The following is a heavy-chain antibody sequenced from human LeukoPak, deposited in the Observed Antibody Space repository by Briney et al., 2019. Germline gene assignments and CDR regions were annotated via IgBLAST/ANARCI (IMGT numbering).Heavy chain of an antibody. CDR2: IYYSGST. CDR3: ARVYDILTGYYKAAGAFDI. Sequence: SETLSLTCTVSGGSVSSGSYYWGWIRQPPGKGLEWIGYIYYSGSTNYNPSLKSRVTISVDTSKNQFSLKLSSVTAADTAVYYCARVYDILTGYYKAAGAFDIWGQGTMVTVSS. D-gene: IGHD3-9*01. J-gene: IGHJ3*02. V-gene: IGHV4-61*01. CDR1: GGSVSSGSYY.